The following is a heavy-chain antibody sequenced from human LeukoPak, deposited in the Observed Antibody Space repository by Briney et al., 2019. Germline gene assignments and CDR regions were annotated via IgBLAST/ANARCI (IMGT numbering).Heavy chain of an antibody. CDR1: GFTFSSYW. J-gene: IGHJ6*03. V-gene: IGHV3-74*01. Sequence: PGGSLRLSCAASGFTFSSYWMHWVRQAPGKGLVWVSRINTDGSSTSYADSVKGRFTISRDNAKNTLYLQMNSLRAEDTAVYYCAREVLLAAAGQDYYCYYMDVWGKGTTVTVSS. CDR3: AREVLLAAAGQDYYCYYMDV. CDR2: INTDGSST. D-gene: IGHD6-13*01.